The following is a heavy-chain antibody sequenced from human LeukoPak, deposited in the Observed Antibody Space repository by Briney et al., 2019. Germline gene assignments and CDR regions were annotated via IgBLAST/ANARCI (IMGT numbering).Heavy chain of an antibody. J-gene: IGHJ6*02. Sequence: SETLSLTCTVSGGSISNSSYYWGWIRQPPGKGLEWIGSIYYSGSTYYNPSLKSRVTISVDTSKNQFSLKLSSVTAADTAVYYCRTEPSYYYYGMDVWGQGTTVTVSS. CDR1: GGSISNSSYY. D-gene: IGHD1-1*01. V-gene: IGHV4-39*01. CDR2: IYYSGST. CDR3: RTEPSYYYYGMDV.